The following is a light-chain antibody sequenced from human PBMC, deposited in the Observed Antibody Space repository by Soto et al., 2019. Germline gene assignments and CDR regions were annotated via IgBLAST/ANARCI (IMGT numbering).Light chain of an antibody. CDR3: QQYNDRPPGT. J-gene: IGKJ1*01. CDR1: QSENNI. CDR2: GTY. V-gene: IGKV3-15*01. Sequence: EVVITQSPATLPVSPEETTTLFCRDSQSENNILAWYKQKPGQPPRLLINGTYARATDVPARFSGRGSGTEFTLTIGSLQSEDFAVYYGQQYNDRPPGTFGQGTKVDIK.